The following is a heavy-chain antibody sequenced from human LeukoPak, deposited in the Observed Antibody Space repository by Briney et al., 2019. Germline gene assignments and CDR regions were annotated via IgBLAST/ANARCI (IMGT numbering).Heavy chain of an antibody. CDR1: GGSMNRNY. J-gene: IGHJ4*02. CDR2: IHYSGST. CDR3: ARGRPLVYFDY. Sequence: PSETLSLTCNVSGGSMNRNYWSWIRQPPGKGLEWIGYIHYSGSTNYNPSLKSRVTITEDTSKNQFSLKLSSVTAADTAFYYCARGRPLVYFDYWGQGALVTVSS. V-gene: IGHV4-59*01. D-gene: IGHD6-6*01.